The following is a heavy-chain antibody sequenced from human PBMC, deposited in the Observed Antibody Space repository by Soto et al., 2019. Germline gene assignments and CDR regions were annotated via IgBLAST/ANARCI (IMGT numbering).Heavy chain of an antibody. V-gene: IGHV3-33*01. CDR2: IWYDGSNK. D-gene: IGHD3-10*01. CDR3: ASDRGRYAMDV. Sequence: QVQLVESGGGVVQPGRSLRLSCAASGFTFSSYGMHWVRQAPGKGLEWVAVIWYDGSNKYYADAVKGRFTISRDNSKNTQYLQMNLLTAEDTAVYSCASDRGRYAMDVWGQGTTVTVSS. CDR1: GFTFSSYG. J-gene: IGHJ6*02.